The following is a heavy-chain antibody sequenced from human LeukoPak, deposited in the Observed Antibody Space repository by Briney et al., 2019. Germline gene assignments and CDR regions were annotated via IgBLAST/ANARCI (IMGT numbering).Heavy chain of an antibody. J-gene: IGHJ6*02. D-gene: IGHD6-13*01. CDR1: RGSISSYY. V-gene: IGHV4-59*01. CDR3: ATSLAAAGSYYYYGMDV. Sequence: PSETLSLTCTVSRGSISSYYWSWIRQPPGKGLEWIGYIYYSGSTNYNPSLKSRVTISVDTSKNQFSLKLSSVTAADTAVYYCATSLAAAGSYYYYGMDVWGQGTTVTVSS. CDR2: IYYSGST.